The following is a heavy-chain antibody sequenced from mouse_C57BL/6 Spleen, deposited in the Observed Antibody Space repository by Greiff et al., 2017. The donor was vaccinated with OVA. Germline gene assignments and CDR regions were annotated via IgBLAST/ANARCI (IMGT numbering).Heavy chain of an antibody. J-gene: IGHJ1*03. Sequence: EVQLVESGPGLVKPSQSLSLTCSVTGYSITSGYYWNWIRQFPGNKLEWMGYISYDGSNNYNPSLKNRISITRDTSKNQFFLKLNSVTTEDTATYYCARDHSNYGYFDVWGTGTTVTFSS. V-gene: IGHV3-6*01. CDR2: ISYDGSN. CDR3: ARDHSNYGYFDV. CDR1: GYSITSGYY. D-gene: IGHD2-5*01.